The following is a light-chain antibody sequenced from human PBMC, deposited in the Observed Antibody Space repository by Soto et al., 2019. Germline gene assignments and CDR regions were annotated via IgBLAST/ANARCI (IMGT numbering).Light chain of an antibody. V-gene: IGKV1-39*01. CDR1: QSISNH. CDR3: QQSYSTPRT. Sequence: DIQMTQSPSSLSASVGDRVTITCLASQSISNHLNWYQQKPGKAPKLLIYSASNLQSGVPSRFSGGGSGTDFTLTIISLQPEDFATYYCQQSYSTPRTFGQGTKVDIK. J-gene: IGKJ1*01. CDR2: SAS.